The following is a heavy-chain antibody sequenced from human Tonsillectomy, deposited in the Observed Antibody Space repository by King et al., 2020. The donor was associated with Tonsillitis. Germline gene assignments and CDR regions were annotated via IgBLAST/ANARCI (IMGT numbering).Heavy chain of an antibody. CDR1: GFTFSSYA. J-gene: IGHJ6*02. D-gene: IGHD1-1*01. Sequence: VQLVESGGGLVQPGGSLRLSCAASGFTFSSYAMSWVRQAPGKGLEWVSSISGSGGSTYYADSVKGRFTSPRDNSKNTLYLQMNSLRAGDTAVYYCAKTTRLEDYYSAMDVWGQGTTVTVSS. CDR3: AKTTRLEDYYSAMDV. CDR2: ISGSGGST. V-gene: IGHV3-23*04.